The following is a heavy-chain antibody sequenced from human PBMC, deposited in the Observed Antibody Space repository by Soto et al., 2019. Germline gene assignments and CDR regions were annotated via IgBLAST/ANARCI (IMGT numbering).Heavy chain of an antibody. CDR2: ISHDGRNT. J-gene: IGHJ6*02. Sequence: VCQAPGKGLEWVAVISHDGRNTEYEDSVKGRFTISRDNAKNTLYLQMDSLRVEDTAVYYCAKDLEGPNNSDWDYFFYGMDVWGQGTTVTVSS. CDR3: AKDLEGPNNSDWDYFFYGMDV. D-gene: IGHD6-19*01. V-gene: IGHV3-30*18.